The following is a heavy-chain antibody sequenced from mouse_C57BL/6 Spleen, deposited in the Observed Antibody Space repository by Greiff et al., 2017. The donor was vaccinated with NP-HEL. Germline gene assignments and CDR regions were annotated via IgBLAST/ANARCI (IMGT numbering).Heavy chain of an antibody. D-gene: IGHD2-1*01. Sequence: VQLQESGAELVRPGTSVKMSCKASGYTFTNYWIGWAKQRPGHGLEWIGDIYPGGGYTNYNEKFKGKATLTADKSSSTAYMQFSSLTSEDSAIYYCARGDGNYLFAYWGQGTLVTVSA. V-gene: IGHV1-63*01. CDR2: IYPGGGYT. J-gene: IGHJ3*01. CDR1: GYTFTNYW. CDR3: ARGDGNYLFAY.